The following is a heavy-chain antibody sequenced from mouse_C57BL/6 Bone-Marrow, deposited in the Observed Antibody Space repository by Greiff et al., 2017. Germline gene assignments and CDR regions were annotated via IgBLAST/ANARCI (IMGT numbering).Heavy chain of an antibody. CDR3: TRRRSSLFDY. CDR2: IDPETGGT. CDR1: GYTFTDYE. D-gene: IGHD1-1*01. V-gene: IGHV1-15*01. J-gene: IGHJ2*01. Sequence: QVQLKQSGAELVRPGASVTLSCKASGYTFTDYEMHWVKQTPVHGLEWIGAIDPETGGTAYNQKFKGKAILTADKSSSTAYMELRSLTSEDSAVYYCTRRRSSLFDYWGQGTTLTVSS.